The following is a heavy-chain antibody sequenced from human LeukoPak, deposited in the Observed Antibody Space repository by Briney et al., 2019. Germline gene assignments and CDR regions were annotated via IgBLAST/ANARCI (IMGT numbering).Heavy chain of an antibody. V-gene: IGHV4-4*02. CDR3: ARDGRTDRLGFY. J-gene: IGHJ4*02. CDR2: VYYTGST. Sequence: GSLRLSCVTSGFSFSGAWMSWVRQPPGKGLEWIGSVYYTGSTHHNPSLKSRVTISVDTSKNQFSLNLTSVTAADTAVYYCARDGRTDRLGFYWGQGTLVSVPS. CDR1: GFSFSGAW. D-gene: IGHD1-26*01.